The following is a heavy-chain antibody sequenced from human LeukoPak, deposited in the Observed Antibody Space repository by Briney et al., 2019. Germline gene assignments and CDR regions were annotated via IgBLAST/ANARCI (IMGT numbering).Heavy chain of an antibody. D-gene: IGHD2-2*01. V-gene: IGHV3-20*04. Sequence: GGSLRLSCAASGFTFDNYGMSWVRQGPGKGLEWVSGISWNGGSTGYADSVKGRFTISRDNAKNSLYLQMNSLRAEDTAVYYCARGALGYCSSTSCYAFDIWGQGTMVTVSS. CDR2: ISWNGGST. CDR3: ARGALGYCSSTSCYAFDI. J-gene: IGHJ3*02. CDR1: GFTFDNYG.